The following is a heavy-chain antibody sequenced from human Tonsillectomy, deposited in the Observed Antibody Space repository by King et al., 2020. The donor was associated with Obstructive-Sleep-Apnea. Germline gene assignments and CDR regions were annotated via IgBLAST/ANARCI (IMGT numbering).Heavy chain of an antibody. D-gene: IGHD2-15*01. J-gene: IGHJ4*02. CDR1: GGSISSSSYY. CDR3: ARASLGYCSGGSCYSSGFFDY. Sequence: LPLQESGPGLVKPSETLSLTCTVSGGSISSSSYYWGWIRQPPGKGLEWIGSIYYSGSTYYNPSLKSRVTISVDTSKNQFSLKLSSVTAADTAVYYCARASLGYCSGGSCYSSGFFDYWGQGTLVTVSS. CDR2: IYYSGST. V-gene: IGHV4-39*07.